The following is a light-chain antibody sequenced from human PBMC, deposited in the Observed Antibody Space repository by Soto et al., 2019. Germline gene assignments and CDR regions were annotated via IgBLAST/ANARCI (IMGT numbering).Light chain of an antibody. CDR3: QQYNSYT. J-gene: IGKJ2*01. V-gene: IGKV1-5*02. CDR2: DAS. Sequence: DIAMTQSPSTLSASVGDSVTIICRASQSIRSWLAWYQQKLGKAPKLLIYDASSLESRVPSRFSGSGSETEFTLTISSLQHDDFATYFCQQYNSYTFGQGTKLEIK. CDR1: QSIRSW.